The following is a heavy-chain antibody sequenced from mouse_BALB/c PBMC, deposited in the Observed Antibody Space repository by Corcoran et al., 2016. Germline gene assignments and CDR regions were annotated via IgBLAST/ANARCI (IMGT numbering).Heavy chain of an antibody. Sequence: EVQLQQYEPEQVKHGASVMISCKASGYSFTVYYLHWVKQSHVKSLEWIGRINPYNGATSYNQNFKDKASLTLDKSSSTAYMELHSLTSVDSAVYYCARDYDYWYFDVWGAGTTVTVSS. V-gene: IGHV1-26*01. J-gene: IGHJ1*01. D-gene: IGHD2-4*01. CDR2: INPYNGAT. CDR1: GYSFTVYY. CDR3: ARDYDYWYFDV.